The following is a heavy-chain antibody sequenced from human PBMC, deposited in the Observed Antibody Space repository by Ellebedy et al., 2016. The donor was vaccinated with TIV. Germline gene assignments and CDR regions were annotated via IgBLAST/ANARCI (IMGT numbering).Heavy chain of an antibody. Sequence: GESLKISXAASGFTFRSYWMSWVHQAAGKGLEWVANIKQDGSETYYVDSVRGRFTISRDNADNSLYLQMNSLRAEDTAVYYCARDKAYCTGGSCYRGSDLDYWGQGTLVTVSS. V-gene: IGHV3-7*01. CDR2: IKQDGSET. CDR1: GFTFRSYW. D-gene: IGHD2-15*01. J-gene: IGHJ4*02. CDR3: ARDKAYCTGGSCYRGSDLDY.